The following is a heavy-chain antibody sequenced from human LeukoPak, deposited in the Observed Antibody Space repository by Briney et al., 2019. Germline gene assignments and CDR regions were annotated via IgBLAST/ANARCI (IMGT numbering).Heavy chain of an antibody. V-gene: IGHV3-30*18. J-gene: IGHJ4*02. CDR3: AKDFPYSSGWYGDY. D-gene: IGHD6-19*01. Sequence: GGSLRLSCAASGFTFSSYSMNWVRQAPGKGLEWVAVISYDGSNKYYADSVKGRFTISRDNSKNTLYLQMNSLRAEDTAVYYCAKDFPYSSGWYGDYWGQGTLVTVSS. CDR2: ISYDGSNK. CDR1: GFTFSSYS.